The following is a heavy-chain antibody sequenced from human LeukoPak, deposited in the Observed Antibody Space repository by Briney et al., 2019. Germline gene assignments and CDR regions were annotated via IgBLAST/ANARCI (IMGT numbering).Heavy chain of an antibody. CDR2: ISSSSSSYI. D-gene: IGHD2-2*01. Sequence: GGSLRLSCAASGFTFSSYSMNWVRQAPGKGLEWVSSISSSSSSYIYYADSVKGRFTISRDNAKNSLYLQMNSLRAEDTAVYYCARRRYCSSTSCYPIDYWGQGTLVTVSS. CDR3: ARRRYCSSTSCYPIDY. J-gene: IGHJ4*02. V-gene: IGHV3-21*01. CDR1: GFTFSSYS.